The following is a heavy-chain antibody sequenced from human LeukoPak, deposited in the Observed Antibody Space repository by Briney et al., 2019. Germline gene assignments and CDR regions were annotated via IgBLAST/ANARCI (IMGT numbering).Heavy chain of an antibody. V-gene: IGHV4-34*01. J-gene: IGHJ4*02. CDR3: ARLQLGSHVDY. D-gene: IGHD2-2*01. CDR1: GGSFSGYY. CDR2: INHSGST. Sequence: PSETLSLTCAVYGGSFSGYYWSWIRQPPGKGLEWIGEINHSGSTNYNPSLKSRVTISVDTSKSQFSLKLSSVTAADTAVYYCARLQLGSHVDYWGQGTLVTVSS.